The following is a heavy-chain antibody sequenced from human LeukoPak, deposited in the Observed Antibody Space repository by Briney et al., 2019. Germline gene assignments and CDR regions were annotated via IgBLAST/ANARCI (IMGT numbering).Heavy chain of an antibody. D-gene: IGHD6-6*01. CDR2: IKSKTDGGTT. CDR3: TAEYSSSSGGAFDI. V-gene: IGHV3-15*01. J-gene: IGHJ3*02. Sequence: GGSLRLSCAASGFTFSTYWMTWVRQAPGKGLEWVGRIKSKTDGGTTDYAAPVKGRFTISRDDSKNTLYLQMNSLKTEDTAVYYCTAEYSSSSGGAFDIWGQGTMVTVSS. CDR1: GFTFSTYW.